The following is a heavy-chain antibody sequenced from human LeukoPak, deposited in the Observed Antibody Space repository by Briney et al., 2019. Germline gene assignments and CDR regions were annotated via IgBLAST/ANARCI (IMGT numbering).Heavy chain of an antibody. CDR1: GGSIGSSGYF. CDR3: ARQSYSYDSRGYYYCFDF. CDR2: IFYSGST. Sequence: PSETLSLICTVSGGSIGSSGYFWGWIRQPPGKGLEWIGNIFYSGSTYYNPSLKSRVTISVDTSKNQFSLKMRSVTAADTAVYFCARQSYSYDSRGYYYCFDFWGLGTLVTVSS. V-gene: IGHV4-39*01. J-gene: IGHJ4*02. D-gene: IGHD3-22*01.